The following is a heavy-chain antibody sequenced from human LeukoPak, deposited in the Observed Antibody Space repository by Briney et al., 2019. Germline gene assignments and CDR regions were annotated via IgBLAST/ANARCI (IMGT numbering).Heavy chain of an antibody. CDR1: GGTFSSYA. Sequence: GASVKVSCKASGGTFSSYAISWVRQAPGQGLEWMGRIIPIFGIANCAQKFQGRVTITADKSTSTAYMELSSLRSEDTAVYYCASDIVVVPAAMGYYGMDVWGQGTTVTVSS. J-gene: IGHJ6*02. CDR2: IIPIFGIA. CDR3: ASDIVVVPAAMGYYGMDV. D-gene: IGHD2-2*01. V-gene: IGHV1-69*04.